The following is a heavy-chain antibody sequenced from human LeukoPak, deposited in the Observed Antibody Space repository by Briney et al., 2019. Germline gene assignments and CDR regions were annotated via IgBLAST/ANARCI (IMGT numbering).Heavy chain of an antibody. CDR3: ARGDIDY. Sequence: ASVKVSCKASGYTLSSYYVHWVRQAPGQGLEWMGVINPGGGSTSYAQKFQGRVTMTRDTSTSTVYMELSSLRSEDTAVYYCARGDIDYWGQGTLVTVSS. CDR2: INPGGGST. CDR1: GYTLSSYY. V-gene: IGHV1-46*01. J-gene: IGHJ4*02.